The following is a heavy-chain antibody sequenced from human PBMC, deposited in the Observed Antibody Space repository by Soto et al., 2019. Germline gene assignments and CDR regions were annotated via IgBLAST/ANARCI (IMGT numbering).Heavy chain of an antibody. Sequence: GGSLRLSCAASGFSVSSSHMIWVRQAPGKGLEWVSYMSSSGNNINYAGSVRGRFTVSRDNAKNSLYLQMNSLRAEDTAIYYCARVRFGQWGYAMDVWGQGTTVTV. V-gene: IGHV3-48*03. D-gene: IGHD3-10*01. CDR3: ARVRFGQWGYAMDV. J-gene: IGHJ6*02. CDR1: GFSVSSSH. CDR2: MSSSGNNI.